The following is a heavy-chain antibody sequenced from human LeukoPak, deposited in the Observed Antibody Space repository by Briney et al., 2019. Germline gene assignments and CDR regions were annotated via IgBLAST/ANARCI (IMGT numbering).Heavy chain of an antibody. J-gene: IGHJ4*02. CDR1: THSLSSGCYY. CDR2: IYTSGSP. Sequence: QSLTLHCPHHTHSLSSGCYYRNWIRHPPEKGLEWIRRIYTSGSPNYYPYLNRRLTITVDTSKNHFPLKLSSVTAADTAVYYCARDSYYSSTSCLFDYWGQGTLVTVSS. V-gene: IGHV4-61*02. CDR3: ARDSYYSSTSCLFDY. D-gene: IGHD2-2*01.